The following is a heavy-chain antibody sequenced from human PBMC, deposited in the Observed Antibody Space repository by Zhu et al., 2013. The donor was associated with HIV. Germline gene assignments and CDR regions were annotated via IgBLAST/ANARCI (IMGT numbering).Heavy chain of an antibody. D-gene: IGHD3-3*01. V-gene: IGHV1-69*06. CDR2: IIPIFGTA. J-gene: IGHJ5*02. Sequence: QVQLVQSGAEVKKPGSSVKVSCKASGGTFSSYAISWVRQAPGQGLEWMGGIIPIFGTANYAQKFQGRVTITADKSTSTAYMELSSLRSEDTAVYYCARGEDFSRPGGQNWFDPWGQGTYGHRLL. CDR3: ARGEDFSRPGGQNWFDP. CDR1: GGTFSSYA.